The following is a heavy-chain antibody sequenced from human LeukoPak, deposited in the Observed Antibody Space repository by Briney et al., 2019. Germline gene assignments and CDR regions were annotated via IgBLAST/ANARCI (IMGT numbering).Heavy chain of an antibody. V-gene: IGHV3-21*01. J-gene: IGHJ4*02. CDR3: ARVGLDRRGYSGYEAFDY. D-gene: IGHD5-12*01. CDR2: ISTSSSYI. Sequence: SGGSLRLSCAASGFTFSIYTMIWVRQAPGKGLEWVSSISTSSSYIYYADSVKGRFTISRDNAKNSQCLQMNRLRVEDTAVYYCARVGLDRRGYSGYEAFDYWGQGTLVTVSS. CDR1: GFTFSIYT.